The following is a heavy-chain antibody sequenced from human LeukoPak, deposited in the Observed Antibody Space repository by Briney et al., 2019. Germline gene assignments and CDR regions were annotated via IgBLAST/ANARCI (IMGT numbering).Heavy chain of an antibody. CDR2: IRHDGSIK. CDR1: GFIFSTYG. CDR3: AKDSLADIDY. Sequence: GGSLRLSCAASGFIFSTYGMYWVRQAPGKGLEWVAFIRHDGSIKNYADYVKGRSTISRDNSKNTLYLQMNSLRAEDTAVYYCAKDSLADIDYWGQGTLVTVSS. J-gene: IGHJ4*02. D-gene: IGHD3-16*01. V-gene: IGHV3-30*02.